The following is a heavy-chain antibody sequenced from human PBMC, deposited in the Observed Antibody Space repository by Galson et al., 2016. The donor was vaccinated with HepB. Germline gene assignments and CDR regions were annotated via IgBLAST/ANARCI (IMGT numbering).Heavy chain of an antibody. J-gene: IGHJ4*02. CDR1: GDSISGGHYY. CDR2: IYYSGTT. CDR3: ARGFPPLPGYSSSCYIEY. Sequence: TLSLTCTVSGDSISGGHYYWTWIRQLPGKGLEWIGYIYYSGTTYHNPSLKGRVTISVDTSKNQFSLKLTALTAADTAVYFCARGFPPLPGYSSSCYIEYWGQGTLVTVSS. D-gene: IGHD6-13*01. V-gene: IGHV4-31*03.